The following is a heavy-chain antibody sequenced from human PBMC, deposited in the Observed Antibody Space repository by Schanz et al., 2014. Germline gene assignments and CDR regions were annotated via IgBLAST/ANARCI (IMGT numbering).Heavy chain of an antibody. V-gene: IGHV3-72*01. D-gene: IGHD3-16*01. Sequence: VQLVESGGGVVQPGGSLRLSCAASGFIVSDNYMHWVRQAPGKGLEWVGRITNKPNNYNTEYAASVKGRFTISRDDSRNSLYLQMSSLKTEDTAVYYCVRLDVHDYWGQGTLXTVSA. CDR1: GFIVSDNY. CDR2: ITNKPNNYNT. CDR3: VRLDVHDY. J-gene: IGHJ4*02.